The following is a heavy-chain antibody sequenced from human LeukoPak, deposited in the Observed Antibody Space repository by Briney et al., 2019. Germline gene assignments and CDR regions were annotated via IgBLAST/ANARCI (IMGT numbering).Heavy chain of an antibody. CDR2: IASDGSST. J-gene: IGHJ5*02. CDR1: GFTFSSYW. CDR3: AREVVPAAIYGNWFDP. Sequence: PGGSLRLSCAASGFTFSSYWMNWVRQAPGKGLVWVSRIASDGSSTTYADSVKGRFTISRDNGKNSLYLQLNSLRDEDTAVYYCAREVVPAAIYGNWFDPWGQGTLVTVSS. D-gene: IGHD2-2*02. V-gene: IGHV3-74*01.